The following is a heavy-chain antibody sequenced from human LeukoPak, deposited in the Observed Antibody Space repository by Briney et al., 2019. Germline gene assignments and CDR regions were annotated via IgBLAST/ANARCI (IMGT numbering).Heavy chain of an antibody. CDR3: ARVYYYGSGSYMYYFDY. CDR2: ISAYNGNT. D-gene: IGHD3-10*01. J-gene: IGHJ4*02. Sequence: ASVKVSCKASGYTFTSYGISWVRQAPGQGLEWMGWISAYNGNTNYAQKLQGRVTMTTDTSTSTAYMELRSLRSDDTAVYYCARVYYYGSGSYMYYFDYWGQGTLVTVTS. V-gene: IGHV1-18*01. CDR1: GYTFTSYG.